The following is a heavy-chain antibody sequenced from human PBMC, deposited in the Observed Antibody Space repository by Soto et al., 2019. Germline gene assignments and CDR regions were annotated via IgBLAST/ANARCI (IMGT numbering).Heavy chain of an antibody. D-gene: IGHD2-15*01. CDR3: ARDDCSGGRCYPDY. V-gene: IGHV3-33*01. Sequence: QVQLVESGGGVVQPGRSLRLSCAASGFSFSSYGMHWVRQAPGKGLEWVAVIWYDGSNKYYADSVKGRFTISRDNSKNTLYLQMNSLSAEDTAVYYCARDDCSGGRCYPDYWGKGTLVTVSS. CDR2: IWYDGSNK. J-gene: IGHJ4*02. CDR1: GFSFSSYG.